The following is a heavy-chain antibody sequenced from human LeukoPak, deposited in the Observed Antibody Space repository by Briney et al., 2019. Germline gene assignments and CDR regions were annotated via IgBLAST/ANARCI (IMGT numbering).Heavy chain of an antibody. Sequence: GGSLRLSCAASGFTFSSYWMSWVRQAPGEGLEWVANIKEDGSEQYYVDSVKGRFTITRDNAKNLLYLQVNSLRAVDTAVYYCARDVSNSGWYEGTFDVWGQGTMVTVSS. V-gene: IGHV3-7*03. CDR1: GFTFSSYW. D-gene: IGHD6-19*01. J-gene: IGHJ3*01. CDR2: IKEDGSEQ. CDR3: ARDVSNSGWYEGTFDV.